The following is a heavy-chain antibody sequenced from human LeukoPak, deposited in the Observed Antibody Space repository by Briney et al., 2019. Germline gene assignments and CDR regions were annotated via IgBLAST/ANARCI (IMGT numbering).Heavy chain of an antibody. Sequence: GGSLRLSCTASGFTFSSYWMSWVRQAPGKGLVWVSRVRPDGSVTRYADSVQGRFTVSRDNAKNTLYLQTNSLRAEDTAVYYCARTDWLDVWGQGTLITV. CDR3: ARTDWLDV. CDR1: GFTFSSYW. CDR2: VRPDGSVT. V-gene: IGHV3-74*01. J-gene: IGHJ5*02.